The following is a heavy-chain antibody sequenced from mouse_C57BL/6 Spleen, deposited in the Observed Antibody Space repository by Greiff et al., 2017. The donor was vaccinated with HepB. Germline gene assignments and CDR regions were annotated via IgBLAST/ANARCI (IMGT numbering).Heavy chain of an antibody. J-gene: IGHJ2*01. CDR2: IYPRSGNT. D-gene: IGHD1-1*01. V-gene: IGHV1-81*01. Sequence: QVQLQQSGAELARPGASVKLSCKASGYTFTSYGISWVKQRTGQGLEWIGEIYPRSGNTYYNEKFKGKATLTADKSSSTAYMGLRSLSSEDSAVYFCAREGNYYGSSYPVDWGQGTTLTVSS. CDR1: GYTFTSYG. CDR3: AREGNYYGSSYPVD.